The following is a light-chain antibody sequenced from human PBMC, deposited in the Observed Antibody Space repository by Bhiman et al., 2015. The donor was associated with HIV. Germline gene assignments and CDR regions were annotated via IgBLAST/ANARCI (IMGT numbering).Light chain of an antibody. CDR2: DET. Sequence: SYELTQAPSVSVAPGQTARISCGGDNIGRQRVHWYQQKAGLAPVLIIFDETDRPSGIPERFSGSISGNTATLTITKAEAGDEADYFCQVWDGTTDVSVVFGGGTKLTVL. V-gene: IGLV3-21*02. CDR1: NIGRQR. J-gene: IGLJ2*01. CDR3: QVWDGTTDVSVV.